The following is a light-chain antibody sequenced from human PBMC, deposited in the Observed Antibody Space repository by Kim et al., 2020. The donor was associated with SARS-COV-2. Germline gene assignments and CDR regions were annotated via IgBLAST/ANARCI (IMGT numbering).Light chain of an antibody. Sequence: LSPGESATLSCRASQGVTNYLAWYQHKPGQGPRLLIYYASNRATGIPARFSGSGSGTDFTLTISSLEPEDFAVYYCQQRSDWPLTFGGGTKVDIK. V-gene: IGKV3-11*01. CDR1: QGVTNY. CDR2: YAS. J-gene: IGKJ4*01. CDR3: QQRSDWPLT.